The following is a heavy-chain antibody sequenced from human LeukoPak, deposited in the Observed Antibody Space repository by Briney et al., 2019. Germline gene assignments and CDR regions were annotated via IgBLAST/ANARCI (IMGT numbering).Heavy chain of an antibody. D-gene: IGHD2/OR15-2a*01. V-gene: IGHV3-23*01. Sequence: PGGSLRLSCAASGFTFSSYAMSWVRQAPGKGVEWVSAISGSGGSTYYADSVKGRFTISRDNSKNTLYLQMNSLRAEDTAVYYCAKGGIDYFLSYFAYWGQGTLVTVSS. CDR1: GFTFSSYA. J-gene: IGHJ4*02. CDR2: ISGSGGST. CDR3: AKGGIDYFLSYFAY.